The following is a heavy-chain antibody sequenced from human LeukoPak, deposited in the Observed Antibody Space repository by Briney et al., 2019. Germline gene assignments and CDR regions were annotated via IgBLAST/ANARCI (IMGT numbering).Heavy chain of an antibody. CDR3: ARVKVGTTNRFDY. CDR1: GYTFSGYY. V-gene: IGHV1-2*02. Sequence: ASVKVSCKASGYTFSGYYMHWVRQAPGQGLEWMGWINPNSGGTNYAQKFQGRVTMTTDTSISTAYMELSRLRSDDTAVYYCARVKVGTTNRFDYWGQGTLVTVSS. J-gene: IGHJ4*02. CDR2: INPNSGGT. D-gene: IGHD1-26*01.